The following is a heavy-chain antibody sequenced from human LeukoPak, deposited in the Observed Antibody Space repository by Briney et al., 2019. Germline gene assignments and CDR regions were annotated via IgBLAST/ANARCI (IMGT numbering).Heavy chain of an antibody. Sequence: GGSLRLSCAASGFTFDDYAMHWVRHAPGKGLEWVSLISGDGGSTNYADSVKGRFTISRDNSKNSLYLQMNSLRTEDTALYYCAKALTPLMIVVVGFDYWGQGTLVTVSS. CDR1: GFTFDDYA. D-gene: IGHD3-22*01. V-gene: IGHV3-43*02. CDR3: AKALTPLMIVVVGFDY. CDR2: ISGDGGST. J-gene: IGHJ4*02.